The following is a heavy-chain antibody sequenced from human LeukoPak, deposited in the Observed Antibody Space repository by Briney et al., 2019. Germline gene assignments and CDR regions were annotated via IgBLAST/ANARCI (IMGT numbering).Heavy chain of an antibody. CDR2: ISAGGGST. CDR3: AKRYSSSGPFDS. D-gene: IGHD2-2*01. Sequence: GGSLRLSCAASGFTFSSYAMSWVRQAPGKGLEWVSAISAGGGSTYFADPVKGRFTISRDNSKNTLFLQMHSLRVEDTAVYYCAKRYSSSGPFDSWGQGTLVTVSS. CDR1: GFTFSSYA. J-gene: IGHJ4*02. V-gene: IGHV3-23*01.